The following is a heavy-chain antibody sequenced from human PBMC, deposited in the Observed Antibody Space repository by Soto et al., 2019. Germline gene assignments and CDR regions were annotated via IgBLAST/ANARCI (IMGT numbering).Heavy chain of an antibody. D-gene: IGHD6-19*01. V-gene: IGHV4-4*02. CDR1: GGSITHDRW. Sequence: QMQLQESGPGLVKPSGTLSLTCTVSGGSITHDRWWSWVRQSPGKGLEWIGEIYHSGGTNYNPSLKSRVTISVDKSKNHFSLNLNSVTAADTDVYYCAANGWYAIDYWGQGSLVTVSS. J-gene: IGHJ4*02. CDR2: IYHSGGT. CDR3: AANGWYAIDY.